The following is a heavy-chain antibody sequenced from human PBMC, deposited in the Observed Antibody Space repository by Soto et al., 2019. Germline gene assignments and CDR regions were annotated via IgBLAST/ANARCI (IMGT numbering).Heavy chain of an antibody. CDR2: INPANGNT. J-gene: IGHJ4*02. CDR3: TRSAISPYGGLIGPFDY. D-gene: IGHD3-16*02. Sequence: QVQLAQSGAEERKPGASVKVSCGATGYTFTAYAMHWVRQAPGQRLEWMGWINPANGNTKYSQKFQGRLTITSDTSANTVYMELNSLTSEDTAMYYCTRSAISPYGGLIGPFDYWGQGNLVTVSS. V-gene: IGHV1-3*05. CDR1: GYTFTAYA.